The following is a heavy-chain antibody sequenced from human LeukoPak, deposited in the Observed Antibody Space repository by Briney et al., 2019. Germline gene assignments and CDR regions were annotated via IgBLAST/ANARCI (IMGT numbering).Heavy chain of an antibody. J-gene: IGHJ3*02. Sequence: GSLSLSCAASGFTFSSYGMHWVRQAPGKGLEWVAFIRYDGSNKYYADSVKGRFTISRDNSKNTLYLQMNSLRAEDTAVYYCARGYYDSSGYLDAFDIWGQGTMVTVSS. D-gene: IGHD3-22*01. CDR3: ARGYYDSSGYLDAFDI. CDR1: GFTFSSYG. V-gene: IGHV3-30*02. CDR2: IRYDGSNK.